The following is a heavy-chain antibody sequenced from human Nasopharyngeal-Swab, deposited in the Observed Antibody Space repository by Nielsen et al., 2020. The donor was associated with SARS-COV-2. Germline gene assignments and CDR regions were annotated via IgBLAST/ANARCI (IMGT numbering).Heavy chain of an antibody. CDR3: AAAAKGY. J-gene: IGHJ4*02. Sequence: GGSLRLSCAASGFTFSTYWMHWVRQAPGKGLVWVSRINSDGSSTNYADSVKGRFTISRDNAKNTPCLQMNSLRAEDTAVYYCAAAAKGYWGQGTLVTVSS. CDR1: GFTFSTYW. D-gene: IGHD2-2*01. CDR2: INSDGSST. V-gene: IGHV3-74*01.